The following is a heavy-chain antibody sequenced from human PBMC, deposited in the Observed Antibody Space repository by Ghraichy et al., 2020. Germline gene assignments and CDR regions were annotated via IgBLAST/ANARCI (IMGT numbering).Heavy chain of an antibody. D-gene: IGHD4-11*01. CDR1: GFTFSSYA. Sequence: GGSLRLSCVASGFTFSSYAMSWVRQAPGKGLEWVSGISGSGGHTYYADSVKGRLTVSRDNSRNTLYLQINSLRAEDTAIYYCAKAQSTITTSDDYWGQGTLVTVSS. CDR3: AKAQSTITTSDDY. CDR2: ISGSGGHT. V-gene: IGHV3-23*01. J-gene: IGHJ4*02.